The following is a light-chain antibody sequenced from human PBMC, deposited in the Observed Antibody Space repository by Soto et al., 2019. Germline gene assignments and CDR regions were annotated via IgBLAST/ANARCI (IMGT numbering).Light chain of an antibody. CDR3: QQRSNWPLT. CDR1: QSVSSSY. V-gene: IGKV3D-20*02. Sequence: EIVLTQSPGTLSLSQGERATLSCRASQSVSSSYLAWYQQKPGQAPRLLIYGASSRATGIPDRFSGSGSGTDFTLTISRLEPEDFAVYYCQQRSNWPLTFGGGTKVDIK. J-gene: IGKJ4*01. CDR2: GAS.